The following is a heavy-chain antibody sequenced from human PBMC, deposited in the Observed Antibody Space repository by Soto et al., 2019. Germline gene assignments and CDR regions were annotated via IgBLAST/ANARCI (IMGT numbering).Heavy chain of an antibody. D-gene: IGHD3-10*01. J-gene: IGHJ4*02. Sequence: GGSLRLSCAASGFTFSMFAMNWVRQAPGKGLEWVASISYSGGSTNYADSVRGRFTISRDNSKNTLSLQMTSLRAEDTVVYYCAKVMGSTSSTANFDYWGRGTLVTVSS. V-gene: IGHV3-23*01. CDR3: AKVMGSTSSTANFDY. CDR1: GFTFSMFA. CDR2: ISYSGGST.